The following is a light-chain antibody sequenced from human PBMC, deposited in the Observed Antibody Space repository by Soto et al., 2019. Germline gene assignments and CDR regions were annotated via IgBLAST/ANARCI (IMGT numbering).Light chain of an antibody. J-gene: IGKJ5*01. V-gene: IGKV3-11*01. CDR1: QSVSSY. Sequence: EIVLTRSPGTLSLSPDGRDTLSCRASQSVSSYLAWYQQKPGQAPRVLIYDASNRATGIPARFSGSGSGTDFTLTISSLQPEDFATYYCQQSYSTSITFGQGTRLEIK. CDR3: QQSYSTSIT. CDR2: DAS.